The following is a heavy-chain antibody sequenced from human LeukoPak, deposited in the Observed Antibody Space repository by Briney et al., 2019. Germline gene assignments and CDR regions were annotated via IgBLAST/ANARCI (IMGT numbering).Heavy chain of an antibody. CDR3: AKGSGGYFNWFDP. D-gene: IGHD5-12*01. CDR1: GFTFSSYA. CDR2: ISYDGSNK. V-gene: IGHV3-30-3*01. Sequence: GGSLRLSCAASGFTFSSYAMHWVRQAPGKGLEWVAVISYDGSNKYYADSVKGRFTTSRDSSKNTLYLQMNSLRAEDTAVYYCAKGSGGYFNWFDPWGQGTLVTVSS. J-gene: IGHJ5*02.